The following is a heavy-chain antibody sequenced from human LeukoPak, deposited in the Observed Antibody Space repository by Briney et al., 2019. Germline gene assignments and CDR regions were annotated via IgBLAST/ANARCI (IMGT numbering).Heavy chain of an antibody. CDR1: GYTFTSYD. Sequence: ASVTVSCKASGYTFTSYDINWVRQAPGQGLEWMGWMNPNSGNTGYAQKFQGRVTMTRNTSISTAYMELSSLRSEDTAVYYCARGQGTTRPPSFDYWGQGTLVTVSS. V-gene: IGHV1-8*01. CDR2: MNPNSGNT. CDR3: ARGQGTTRPPSFDY. D-gene: IGHD4-17*01. J-gene: IGHJ4*02.